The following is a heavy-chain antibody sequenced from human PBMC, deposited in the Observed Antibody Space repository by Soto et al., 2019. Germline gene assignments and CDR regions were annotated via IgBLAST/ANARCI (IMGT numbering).Heavy chain of an antibody. Sequence: LGGSVRLSCAASGFTFSSYSMNWVRQALGKGLEWVSYISSSSSTIYYADSVKGRFTISRDNAKNSLYLQMNSLRAEDTAVYYCATEGIAAAGTLARYYYYMDVWGKGTTVTVSS. CDR2: ISSSSSTI. CDR3: ATEGIAAAGTLARYYYYMDV. D-gene: IGHD6-13*01. J-gene: IGHJ6*03. V-gene: IGHV3-48*01. CDR1: GFTFSSYS.